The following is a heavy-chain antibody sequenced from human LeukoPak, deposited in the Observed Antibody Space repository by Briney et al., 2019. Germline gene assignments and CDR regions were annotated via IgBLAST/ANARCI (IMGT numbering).Heavy chain of an antibody. J-gene: IGHJ4*02. Sequence: ASETLSLTCAVYGGSFSGYYWSWIRQPPGKGLEWIGEINHSGSTNYNPSLKSRVTISVDTSKNQFSLKLGSVTAADTAVYYCASSRSGILTGYYKNPDLPLDYWGQGTLVTVSS. CDR1: GGSFSGYY. D-gene: IGHD3-9*01. V-gene: IGHV4-34*01. CDR3: ASSRSGILTGYYKNPDLPLDY. CDR2: INHSGST.